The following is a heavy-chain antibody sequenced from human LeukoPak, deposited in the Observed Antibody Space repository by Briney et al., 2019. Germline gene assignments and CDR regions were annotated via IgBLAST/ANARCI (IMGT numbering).Heavy chain of an antibody. D-gene: IGHD2-2*02. CDR1: GFTFSSHW. CDR2: VDGSGGSK. CDR3: ARPIAPSAISGAAFDI. J-gene: IGHJ3*02. V-gene: IGHV3-23*01. Sequence: GGSLRLSCRASGFTFSSHWMTWVRQAPGKGLEWVSAVDGSGGSKYYADSVKGRFTISRDNSKNTVYLQMNSLRADDTAVYYCARPIAPSAISGAAFDIWGQGTMVTVSS.